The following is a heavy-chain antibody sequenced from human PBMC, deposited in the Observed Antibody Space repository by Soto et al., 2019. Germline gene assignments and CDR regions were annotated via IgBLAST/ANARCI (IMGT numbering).Heavy chain of an antibody. D-gene: IGHD3-9*01. CDR3: ARQPDYNILTGYLYYFDY. CDR1: GYKFRSYR. Sequence: GESLKISCEASGYKFRSYRIAWVRQMPGKGPEWMGFIYPGDSDARYSPSFQGQVSISADKAINTVYLQWSSLRASDTAMYYCARQPDYNILTGYLYYFDYWGQGTLVTVSS. J-gene: IGHJ4*02. CDR2: IYPGDSDA. V-gene: IGHV5-51*01.